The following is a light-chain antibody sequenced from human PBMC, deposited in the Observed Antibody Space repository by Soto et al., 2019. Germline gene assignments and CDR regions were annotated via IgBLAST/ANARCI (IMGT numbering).Light chain of an antibody. CDR3: QQYNDEPWT. Sequence: DIQMTQSPSTLSASVGDRVTITCRASQSISSWLAWYQQKPGKAPKLLIYKASSLESGVPSRFSGSGSGTEFTLTISSLQPDDFATYYCQQYNDEPWTFGQGTKGEIK. J-gene: IGKJ1*01. CDR1: QSISSW. V-gene: IGKV1-5*03. CDR2: KAS.